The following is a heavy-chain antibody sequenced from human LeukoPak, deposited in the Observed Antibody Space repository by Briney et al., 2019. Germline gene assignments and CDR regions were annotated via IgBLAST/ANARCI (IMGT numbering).Heavy chain of an antibody. CDR1: GFTFSSYT. D-gene: IGHD2-21*02. J-gene: IGHJ4*02. Sequence: PGGSLRLSCAASGFTFSSYTMSWVRQAPGKGLEWVSTITTSDGNTYYADSVKGRFTISRDNSKNTLYLQMNSLRVEDTAIYYCAKDPSPYCGGDCYFDCWGQGTLVTVSS. V-gene: IGHV3-23*01. CDR3: AKDPSPYCGGDCYFDC. CDR2: ITTSDGNT.